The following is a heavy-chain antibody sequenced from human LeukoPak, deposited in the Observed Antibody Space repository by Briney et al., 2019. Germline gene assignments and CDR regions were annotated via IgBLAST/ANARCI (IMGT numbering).Heavy chain of an antibody. D-gene: IGHD1/OR15-1a*01. J-gene: IGHJ4*02. Sequence: ASVNVSCKASGYTFTSYDINWVRQAPGQGLEWMGWMNPNSGNTGYAQKFQGRVTMTRNASISTAYMELSSLRSEDTAVYYCARAVPGGTDFDYWGQGTLVTVSS. V-gene: IGHV1-8*01. CDR2: MNPNSGNT. CDR3: ARAVPGGTDFDY. CDR1: GYTFTSYD.